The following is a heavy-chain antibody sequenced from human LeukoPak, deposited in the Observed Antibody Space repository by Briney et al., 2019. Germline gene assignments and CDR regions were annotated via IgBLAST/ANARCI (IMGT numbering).Heavy chain of an antibody. CDR3: ARGRYYDNSVYYYFDY. CDR1: GFTFSSYS. Sequence: GGSLRLSCAASGFTFSSYSMNWVRQAPGKGLEWVSSISSTSNDIYYADLVKGRFTISRDNAKNSLYLQMNSLRAEDTAVYYCARGRYYDNSVYYYFDYWGQGTLVTVSS. D-gene: IGHD3-22*01. J-gene: IGHJ4*02. CDR2: ISSTSNDI. V-gene: IGHV3-21*01.